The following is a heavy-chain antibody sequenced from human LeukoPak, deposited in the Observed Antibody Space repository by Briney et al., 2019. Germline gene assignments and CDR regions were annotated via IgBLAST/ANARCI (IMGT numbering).Heavy chain of an antibody. CDR3: ARRSHYYDILTGYLYYYYYGMDV. V-gene: IGHV3-7*04. Sequence: GGSLRLSCAASGFTSSSYWMSWVRQAPGKGLEWVANIKQDGSEKYYVDSVKGRFTISRDNAKNSLYLQMNSLRAEDTAVYYCARRSHYYDILTGYLYYYYYGMDVWGQGTTVTASS. D-gene: IGHD3-9*01. CDR2: IKQDGSEK. J-gene: IGHJ6*02. CDR1: GFTSSSYW.